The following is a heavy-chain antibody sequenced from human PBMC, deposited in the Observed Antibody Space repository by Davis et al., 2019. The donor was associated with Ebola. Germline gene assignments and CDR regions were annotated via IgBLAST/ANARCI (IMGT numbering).Heavy chain of an antibody. D-gene: IGHD6-13*01. CDR1: GFTFSSYW. J-gene: IGHJ5*02. V-gene: IGHV4-59*08. Sequence: ESLKISCAASGFTFSSYWMSWVRQAPGKGLEWIGYMYYSGISNSNPSLKSRVTTSIDMSKNQFSLKLSSVTAADTAMYYCARRGTSSWYAGWFDPWGQGTLVTVSS. CDR2: MYYSGIS. CDR3: ARRGTSSWYAGWFDP.